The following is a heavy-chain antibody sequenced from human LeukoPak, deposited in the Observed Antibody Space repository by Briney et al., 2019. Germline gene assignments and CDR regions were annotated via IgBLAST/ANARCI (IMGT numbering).Heavy chain of an antibody. J-gene: IGHJ4*02. CDR1: GGSISSYY. Sequence: SETLSLTCTLSGGSISSYYWSWIRQPPGKGREWLGYIYYSGSTNYYPSLKSRVTISVDTYKNQFSLKLSSVTAADTAVYYCARLGLRPPYSSGWYFDYWGQGTLVTVSS. CDR3: ARLGLRPPYSSGWYFDY. D-gene: IGHD6-19*01. CDR2: IYYSGST. V-gene: IGHV4-59*08.